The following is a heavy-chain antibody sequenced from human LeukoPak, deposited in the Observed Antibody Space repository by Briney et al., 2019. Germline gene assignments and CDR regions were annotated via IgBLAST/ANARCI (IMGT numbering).Heavy chain of an antibody. J-gene: IGHJ4*02. CDR3: ARGRIVGATDY. Sequence: GGSLRLSCVAYGFTFSSFSMSWVRQAPGKGLEWVSYISSSGSTIYYADSVKGRFTISRDNAKNSLYLQMNSLRAEDTAVYYCARGRIVGATDYWGQGTLVTVSS. CDR1: GFTFSSFS. D-gene: IGHD1-26*01. V-gene: IGHV3-11*01. CDR2: ISSSGSTI.